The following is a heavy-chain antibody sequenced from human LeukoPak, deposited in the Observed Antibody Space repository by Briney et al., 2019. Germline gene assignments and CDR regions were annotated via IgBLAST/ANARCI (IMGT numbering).Heavy chain of an antibody. CDR1: GGPISSGDYY. Sequence: SQTLSLTCTVSGGPISSGDYYWSWIRQPPGKGLEWIGYIYYSGSTYYNPSLKSRVTISVDTSKNQFSLKLSSVTAADTAVYYCARGSFYDFWSGREKRPLDYWGQGTLVTVSS. D-gene: IGHD3-3*01. J-gene: IGHJ4*02. V-gene: IGHV4-30-4*08. CDR2: IYYSGST. CDR3: ARGSFYDFWSGREKRPLDY.